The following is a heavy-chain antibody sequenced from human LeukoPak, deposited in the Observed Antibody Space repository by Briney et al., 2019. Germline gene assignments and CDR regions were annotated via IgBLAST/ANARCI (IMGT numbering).Heavy chain of an antibody. V-gene: IGHV5-51*01. CDR1: GYSFTSYW. CDR2: IYPGDSDT. D-gene: IGHD2-2*01. J-gene: IGHJ5*02. Sequence: GESLKTSCKGSGYSFTSYWIGWVRQMPGKGLEWMGIIYPGDSDTRYSPSFQGQVTISADKSISTAYLQWSSLKASDTAMYYCARWSSTSCYYGCWFDPWGQGTLVTVSS. CDR3: ARWSSTSCYYGCWFDP.